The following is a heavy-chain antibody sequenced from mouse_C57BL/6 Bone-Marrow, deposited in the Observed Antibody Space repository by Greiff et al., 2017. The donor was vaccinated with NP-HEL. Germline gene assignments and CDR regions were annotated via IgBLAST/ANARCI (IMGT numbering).Heavy chain of an antibody. CDR1: GYTFTSYT. V-gene: IGHV1-4*01. CDR3: ARSNYYGSSSFYAMDY. J-gene: IGHJ2*01. Sequence: QVQLQQSGAELARPGASVKMSCKASGYTFTSYTMHWVKQRPGQGLEWIGYINPSSGYTKYNQKFKDKATLTADKSSSTAYMQLSSLTSEDSAVYYCARSNYYGSSSFYAMDYWGQGTTLTVSS. CDR2: INPSSGYT. D-gene: IGHD1-1*01.